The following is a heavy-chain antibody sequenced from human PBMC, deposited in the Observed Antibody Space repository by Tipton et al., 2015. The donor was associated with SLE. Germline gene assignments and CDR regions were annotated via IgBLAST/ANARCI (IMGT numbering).Heavy chain of an antibody. CDR2: INIDGSGT. V-gene: IGHV3-74*01. CDR1: GFTFSDYW. D-gene: IGHD3-22*01. Sequence: GSLRLSCAASGFTFSDYWMHWVRQAPGKGLVWVSRINIDGSGTNYADSVKGRFTVSRDNAKNTLYLQMNSVRPEDTAVYYCAKRVDDTSYYYGMDVWGQGTTVTVSS. CDR3: AKRVDDTSYYYGMDV. J-gene: IGHJ6*01.